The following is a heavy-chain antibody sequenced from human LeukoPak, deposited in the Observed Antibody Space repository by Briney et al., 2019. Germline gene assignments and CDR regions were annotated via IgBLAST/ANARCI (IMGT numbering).Heavy chain of an antibody. CDR1: GGSISSYY. CDR3: ARSLETRGYFDY. Sequence: SETLSLTCTVSGGSISSYYWSWIRQPPGKGLEWIGYIYYSGSTDYNPSLKSRVTISVDTSKNQFSLKLSSVTAADTAVYYCARSLETRGYFDYWGQGTLVTASS. V-gene: IGHV4-59*01. J-gene: IGHJ4*02. D-gene: IGHD3-3*01. CDR2: IYYSGST.